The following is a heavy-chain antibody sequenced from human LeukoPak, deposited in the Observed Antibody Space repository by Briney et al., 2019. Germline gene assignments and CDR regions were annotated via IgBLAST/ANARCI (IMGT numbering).Heavy chain of an antibody. J-gene: IGHJ5*02. CDR1: GFTFSSYA. CDR2: ISGSGGST. D-gene: IGHD3-22*01. V-gene: IGHV3-23*01. CDR3: AKGPGYYDSSGYGSWFDP. Sequence: TGGSLRLSCAASGFTFSSYAMSWVRQAPGKGLEWVSAISGSGGSTYYADSVKGRFTISRDNSKNTLYLQMNSLRAEDTAVYYCAKGPGYYDSSGYGSWFDPWGQGTLVTVSS.